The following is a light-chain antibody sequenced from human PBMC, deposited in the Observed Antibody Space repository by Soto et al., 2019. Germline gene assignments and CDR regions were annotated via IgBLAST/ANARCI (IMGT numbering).Light chain of an antibody. J-gene: IGLJ1*01. CDR2: EVN. CDR3: CSFAASDTFV. V-gene: IGLV2-23*02. CDR1: SSDVGKYNL. Sequence: QSALTQPASVSGSPGQSITISCTGTSSDVGKYNLVSWHQQHPGKAPKLMTYEVNKRPSGVSDRFSGSKSGDTASLTISGLQAEDEADYYCCSFAASDTFVFGIGTKLTVL.